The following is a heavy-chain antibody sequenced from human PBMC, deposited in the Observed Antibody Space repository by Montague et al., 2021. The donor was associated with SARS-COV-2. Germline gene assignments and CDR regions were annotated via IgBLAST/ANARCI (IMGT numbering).Heavy chain of an antibody. D-gene: IGHD3-3*01. J-gene: IGHJ6*02. Sequence: SETLSLTCTVSGGSVSSGSYHWSWIRQPPGKGLGWIGYIYYSGSTNYNPSLKSRVTISVDTSKNQFSLKLSSVTAADTAVYYCARDPWRITIFGVVTRYGIDVWGQGTTVTVSS. CDR2: IYYSGST. CDR3: ARDPWRITIFGVVTRYGIDV. CDR1: GGSVSSGSYH. V-gene: IGHV4-61*01.